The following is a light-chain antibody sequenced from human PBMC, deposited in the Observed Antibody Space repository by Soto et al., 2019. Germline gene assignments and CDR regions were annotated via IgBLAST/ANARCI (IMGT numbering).Light chain of an antibody. CDR2: DAC. V-gene: IGKV3-11*01. J-gene: IGKJ4*01. Sequence: EIVWTQSQATLALSPGEGDTLSFRASQSVSSYLAWYQQKPGQAPRLLIYDACNRATGIPARFSGSGSGTDFALALRSLDPEYFAFYYCQQRSNWPLTFGGGTKVDIK. CDR3: QQRSNWPLT. CDR1: QSVSSY.